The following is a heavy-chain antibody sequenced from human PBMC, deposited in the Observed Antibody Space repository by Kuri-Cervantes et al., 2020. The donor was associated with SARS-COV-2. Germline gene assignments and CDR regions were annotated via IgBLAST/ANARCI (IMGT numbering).Heavy chain of an antibody. CDR2: ISGSGGST. Sequence: GESLKISCAASGFTFSSYAMSWVRQAPGKGLEWVSAISGSGGSTYYADSVKGRFTITRDNSKDTVSLEMKSLRAEDTAVYYCARGNDYGEDFDYWGQGSLVTVSS. D-gene: IGHD4-17*01. V-gene: IGHV3-23*01. J-gene: IGHJ4*02. CDR1: GFTFSSYA. CDR3: ARGNDYGEDFDY.